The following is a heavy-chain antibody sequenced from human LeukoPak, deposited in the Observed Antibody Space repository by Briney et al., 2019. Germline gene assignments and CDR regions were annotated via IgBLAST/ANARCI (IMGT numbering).Heavy chain of an antibody. V-gene: IGHV3-23*01. D-gene: IGHD3-10*01. CDR3: AKLARYYMNLNDF. CDR1: GFTFSGYA. J-gene: IGHJ4*02. CDR2: ISGSGDST. Sequence: PGGSLRLSCAASGFTFSGYAMSWVRQAPGKGLEWVSGISGSGDSTYYADSVKGRFTISRDNSKDTVYLQMNSLRAEDTAVYYCAKLARYYMNLNDFWGQGTLVTVSS.